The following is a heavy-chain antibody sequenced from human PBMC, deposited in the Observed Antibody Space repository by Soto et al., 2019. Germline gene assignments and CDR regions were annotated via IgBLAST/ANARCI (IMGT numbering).Heavy chain of an antibody. CDR3: ARSQTTVTSYDY. Sequence: SETLSLTCTVSGGSISSYYWSWIRQPPGKGLEWIAYIYYSGSTEYNPSLKSRVTISVDRSKNQFSLKLSSVTAADTAVYYCARSQTTVTSYDYWGQGTLVTVSS. V-gene: IGHV4-59*12. CDR1: GGSISSYY. J-gene: IGHJ4*02. D-gene: IGHD4-17*01. CDR2: IYYSGST.